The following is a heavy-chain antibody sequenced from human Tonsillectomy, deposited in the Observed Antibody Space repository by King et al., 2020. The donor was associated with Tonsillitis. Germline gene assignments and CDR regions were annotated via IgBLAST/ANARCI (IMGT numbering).Heavy chain of an antibody. CDR2: ISYDGSNK. J-gene: IGHJ3*02. CDR1: AFTFSYYG. CDR3: AKDEGAFDI. Sequence: VQLVESGGGVVQPGRSLRLSCAASAFTFSYYGMHWVRQAPGKGLEWVALISYDGSNKYYADSVKGRFTISRDNSKNTLYLQMNSLRAEDTALYYCAKDEGAFDIWGQGTMVTVSS. V-gene: IGHV3-30*18.